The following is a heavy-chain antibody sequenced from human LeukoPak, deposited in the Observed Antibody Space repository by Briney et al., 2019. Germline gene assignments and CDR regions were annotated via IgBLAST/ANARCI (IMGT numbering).Heavy chain of an antibody. Sequence: ASVKVSCKASGYTFASYYMHWVRQAPGQGLEWMGIINPSGGSTSYAQKFQGRVTMTRDTSTSTVYMELSSLRSEHTAAYYCARDNRVITAMGNYWGQGTLVTVSS. CDR2: INPSGGST. CDR3: ARDNRVITAMGNY. CDR1: GYTFASYY. V-gene: IGHV1-46*01. J-gene: IGHJ4*02. D-gene: IGHD5-18*01.